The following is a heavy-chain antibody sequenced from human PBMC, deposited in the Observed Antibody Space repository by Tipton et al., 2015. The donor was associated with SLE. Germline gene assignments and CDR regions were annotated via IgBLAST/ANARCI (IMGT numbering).Heavy chain of an antibody. J-gene: IGHJ2*01. D-gene: IGHD4-11*01. CDR3: ARGAVTHWYFDL. CDR2: IYYSGST. CDR1: GGSISSHY. Sequence: TLSLTCTVSGGSISSHYWSWIRQPPGKGLEWIGYIYYSGSTNYNPSLKSRVTISVDTSKNQFSLKLSSVTAADTAVYYCARGAVTHWYFDLWGRGTLVTASS. V-gene: IGHV4-59*11.